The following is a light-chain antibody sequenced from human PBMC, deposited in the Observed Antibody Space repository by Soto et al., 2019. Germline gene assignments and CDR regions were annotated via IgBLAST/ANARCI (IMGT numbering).Light chain of an antibody. CDR1: SSDVGSYNL. J-gene: IGLJ2*01. V-gene: IGLV2-23*01. CDR3: CSYAGSSTVV. Sequence: QSALTQPASVSGSPVQSITISCTGTSSDVGSYNLVSWYQQHPGQAPKLMIYEGSKRPSGVSNRFSVSKSGNTASLTISGLQAEDEADYYCCSYAGSSTVVFGGGTKVTVL. CDR2: EGS.